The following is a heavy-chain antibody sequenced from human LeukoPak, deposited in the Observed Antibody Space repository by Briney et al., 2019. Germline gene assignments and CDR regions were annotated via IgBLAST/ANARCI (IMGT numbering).Heavy chain of an antibody. CDR3: ARDLPPPGIAAAGRGVDY. CDR2: ISSSSSYI. D-gene: IGHD6-13*01. J-gene: IGHJ4*02. CDR1: GFTFSSYS. Sequence: GGSLRLSCAASGFTFSSYSMNWVRQAPGKGLEWVSSISSSSSYIYYADSVKGRFTISRDNAKNSLYLQMNSLRAEDTAVYYCARDLPPPGIAAAGRGVDYRGQGTLVTVSS. V-gene: IGHV3-21*01.